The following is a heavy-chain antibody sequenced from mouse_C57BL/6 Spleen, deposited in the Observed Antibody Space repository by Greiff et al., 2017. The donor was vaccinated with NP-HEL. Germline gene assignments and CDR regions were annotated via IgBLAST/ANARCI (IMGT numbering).Heavy chain of an antibody. CDR3: AKDRADYDEESWYFDV. CDR1: GFSLTSYG. V-gene: IGHV2-3*01. J-gene: IGHJ1*03. CDR2: IWGDGST. D-gene: IGHD2-4*01. Sequence: QVQLKESGPGLVAPSQSLSITCTVSGFSLTSYGVSWVRQPPGKGLEWLGVIWGDGSTYYHSALISRLSISKDNSKSQVFLKLNSLQTDYTATYYGAKDRADYDEESWYFDVWGTGTTVTVSS.